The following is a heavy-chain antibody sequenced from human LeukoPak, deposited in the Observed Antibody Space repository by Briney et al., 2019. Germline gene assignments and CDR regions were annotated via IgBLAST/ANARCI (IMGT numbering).Heavy chain of an antibody. J-gene: IGHJ3*02. Sequence: SETLSLTCAVYGGSFSGYYWSWIRQPPGKGLEWIGEINHSGSTNYNPSLKSRVTISVDTSKNQFSLKLSSVTAADTAVYYCARRIRRYFDWLSPDAFDIWGQGTMVTVSS. D-gene: IGHD3-9*01. CDR2: INHSGST. CDR3: ARRIRRYFDWLSPDAFDI. CDR1: GGSFSGYY. V-gene: IGHV4-34*01.